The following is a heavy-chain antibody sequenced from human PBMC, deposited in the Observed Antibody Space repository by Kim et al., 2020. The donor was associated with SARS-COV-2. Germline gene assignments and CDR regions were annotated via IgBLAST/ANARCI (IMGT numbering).Heavy chain of an antibody. V-gene: IGHV3-30*03. D-gene: IGHD6-13*01. Sequence: GGSLRLSCAASGFTFSSYGMHWVRQAPGKGLEWVAVISYDGSNKYYADSVKGRFTISRDNSENTLYLQMNSLRTEDTAVYYCARAGYSSSWLDYWGQGTLVTVSS. CDR1: GFTFSSYG. J-gene: IGHJ4*02. CDR2: ISYDGSNK. CDR3: ARAGYSSSWLDY.